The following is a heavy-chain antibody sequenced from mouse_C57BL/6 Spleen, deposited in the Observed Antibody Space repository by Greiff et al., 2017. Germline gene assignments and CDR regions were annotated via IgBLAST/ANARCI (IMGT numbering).Heavy chain of an antibody. V-gene: IGHV5-17*01. J-gene: IGHJ2*01. CDR3: ARRLRPYFDY. Sequence: EVKLMESGGGLVKPGGSLKLSCAASGFTFSDYGMHWVRQAPEKGLEWVAYISSGSSTIYYADTVKGRFTISRDNAKNTLFLQMTSRRSEDTAMYYCARRLRPYFDYWGQGTTLTVSS. CDR2: ISSGSSTI. D-gene: IGHD2-4*01. CDR1: GFTFSDYG.